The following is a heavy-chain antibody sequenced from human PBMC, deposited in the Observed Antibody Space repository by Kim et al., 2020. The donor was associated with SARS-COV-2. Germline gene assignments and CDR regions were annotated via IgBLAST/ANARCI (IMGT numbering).Heavy chain of an antibody. Sequence: SVKVSCKASGGTFSSYAISWVRQAPGQGLEWMGGIIPIFGTANYAQKFQGRVTITADESTSTAYMELSSLRSEDTAVYYCARSNKKKYSSGWYPKYYYYYGMDVWGQGTTVTVSS. J-gene: IGHJ6*02. V-gene: IGHV1-69*13. D-gene: IGHD6-19*01. CDR1: GGTFSSYA. CDR2: IIPIFGTA. CDR3: ARSNKKKYSSGWYPKYYYYYGMDV.